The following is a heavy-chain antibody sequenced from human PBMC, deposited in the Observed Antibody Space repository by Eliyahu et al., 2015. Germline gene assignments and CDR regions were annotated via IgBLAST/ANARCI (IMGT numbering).Heavy chain of an antibody. D-gene: IGHD2-8*01. Sequence: EVRLVESGGGLVKPGGSLXLSCTASGXTFSHALMTWVRQAPGKGLEWVGRIKPKREGGAIDYGPPVKGRFTISRDDSNNTLYLQLNSLQAEDSAVYFCSTSYPYNGTPFFYHWGRGTLVTVSS. V-gene: IGHV3-15*01. CDR1: GXTFSHAL. CDR3: STSYPYNGTPFFYH. J-gene: IGHJ1*01. CDR2: IKPKREGGAI.